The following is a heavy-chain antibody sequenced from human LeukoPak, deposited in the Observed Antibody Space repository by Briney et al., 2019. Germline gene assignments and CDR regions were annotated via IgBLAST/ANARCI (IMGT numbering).Heavy chain of an antibody. Sequence: GGSLRLSCAVSGFSFSSYAMSWVRQAPGKGLEWVSALSGSGGSTYYADSVKGRFSISRDNSKNTLYLQMDSLRAEDTAVYYCAKDFRYCSSTTCYSFDYWGQGTLVTVSS. V-gene: IGHV3-23*01. J-gene: IGHJ4*02. CDR2: LSGSGGST. D-gene: IGHD2-2*02. CDR1: GFSFSSYA. CDR3: AKDFRYCSSTTCYSFDY.